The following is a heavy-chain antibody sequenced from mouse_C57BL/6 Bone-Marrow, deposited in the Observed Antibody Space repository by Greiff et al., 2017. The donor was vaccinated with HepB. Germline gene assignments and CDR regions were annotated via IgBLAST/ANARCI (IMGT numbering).Heavy chain of an antibody. Sequence: EVKLMESGGGLVQPKGSLKLSCAASGFSFNTYAMNWVRQAPGKGLEWVARIRSKSNNYATYYADSVKDRFTISRDDSESMLYLQMNNLKTEDTAMYYCTVHYYAMDYWGQGTSVTVSS. CDR2: IRSKSNNYAT. J-gene: IGHJ4*01. CDR3: TVHYYAMDY. CDR1: GFSFNTYA. V-gene: IGHV10-1*01. D-gene: IGHD1-1*01.